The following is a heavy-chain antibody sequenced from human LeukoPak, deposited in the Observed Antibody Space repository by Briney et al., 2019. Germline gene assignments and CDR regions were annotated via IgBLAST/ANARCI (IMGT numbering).Heavy chain of an antibody. Sequence: GGSLRLSCAASGFIFSDYYMGWIRQAPGKGLEWISYIGSSGSPIYYADSVKGRFTISRNNAKNSVYLELNSLTADDTAVYYCARRQPLRYLDFWGQGTLVTVSS. D-gene: IGHD3-9*01. CDR3: ARRQPLRYLDF. V-gene: IGHV3-11*01. J-gene: IGHJ4*02. CDR2: IGSSGSPI. CDR1: GFIFSDYY.